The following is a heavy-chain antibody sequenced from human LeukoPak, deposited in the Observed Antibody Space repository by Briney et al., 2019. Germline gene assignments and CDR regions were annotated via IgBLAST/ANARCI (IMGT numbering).Heavy chain of an antibody. J-gene: IGHJ5*02. CDR3: ARDSCSSTSCYRSWFDP. V-gene: IGHV1-3*03. CDR2: LKAGNGNT. Sequence: ASVKVSCKPSGYTFTSYAMHWVHQAPGQRLEWMATLKAGNGNTKYSQEFQGRVTITRDTSASTAYMELSSLRSEDMAVYYCARDSCSSTSCYRSWFDPWGQGTLVTVSS. CDR1: GYTFTSYA. D-gene: IGHD2-2*01.